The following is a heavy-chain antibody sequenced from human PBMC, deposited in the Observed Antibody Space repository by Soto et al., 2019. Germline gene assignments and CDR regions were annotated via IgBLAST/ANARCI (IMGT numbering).Heavy chain of an antibody. J-gene: IGHJ3*02. D-gene: IGHD3-10*01. CDR3: ASLTLWFGELFGYDAFDI. CDR1: GGSISSSSYY. Sequence: SETLSLTCTVSGGSISSSSYYWGWIRQPPGKGLEWIGSIYYSGSTYYNPSLKSRVTISVDTSKNQFSLKLSSVTAADTAVYYCASLTLWFGELFGYDAFDIWGQGTMVTVSS. V-gene: IGHV4-39*01. CDR2: IYYSGST.